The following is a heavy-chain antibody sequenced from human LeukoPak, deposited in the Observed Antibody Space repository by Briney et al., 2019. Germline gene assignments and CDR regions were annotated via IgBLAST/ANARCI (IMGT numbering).Heavy chain of an antibody. J-gene: IGHJ2*01. CDR1: GFTFSSYW. CDR3: AREAVDTGDWYFDL. CDR2: INTDETIT. V-gene: IGHV3-74*01. D-gene: IGHD1-14*01. Sequence: QSGGSLRLSCAASGFTFSSYWMHWVRQAPEKGLVWVSRINTDETITNYADSVRGRFTISRDNAKKMLYLQMNSLRVEDTAVYFCAREAVDTGDWYFDLWGRGTLVTVSP.